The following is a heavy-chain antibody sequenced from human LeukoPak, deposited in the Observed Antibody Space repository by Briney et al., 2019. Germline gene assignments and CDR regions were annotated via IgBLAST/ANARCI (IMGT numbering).Heavy chain of an antibody. CDR1: GDSVSSNSAA. CDR2: TYYRSKWYN. Sequence: SQTLSLTCAISGDSVSSNSAAWNWIRQSPSRGLEWLGRTYYRSKWYNDYAVSVKSRITINPDTSKNQFSLQLNSVTPEDTAVYYCARDMWGRSLWSGNLGGHSFDYWGRGPWSPSPQ. D-gene: IGHD3-16*01. J-gene: IGHJ4*02. CDR3: ARDMWGRSLWSGNLGGHSFDY. V-gene: IGHV6-1*01.